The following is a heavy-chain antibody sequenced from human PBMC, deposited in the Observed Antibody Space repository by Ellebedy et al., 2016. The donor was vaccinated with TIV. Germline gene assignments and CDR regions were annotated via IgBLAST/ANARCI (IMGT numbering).Heavy chain of an antibody. CDR3: ARHVVLQQLSLD. Sequence: GESLKISCKGSGYSFTTSWIAWVRQMPGKGLEWMGIIYPGDSDTRYSPSFQGQVTISADKSISTAYLQWSSLKASDTAMCYCARHVVLQQLSLDWGQGTLVTVSS. D-gene: IGHD6-13*01. CDR1: GYSFTTSW. CDR2: IYPGDSDT. V-gene: IGHV5-51*01. J-gene: IGHJ4*02.